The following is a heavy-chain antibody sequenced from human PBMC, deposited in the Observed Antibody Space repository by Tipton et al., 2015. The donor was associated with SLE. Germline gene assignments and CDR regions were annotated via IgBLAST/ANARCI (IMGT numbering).Heavy chain of an antibody. D-gene: IGHD6-19*01. Sequence: TLSLTCTVSGDSIRNYYWSWIRPSARKGLEWMGRFYTGGTNSYNPSFQSRGTMSADTSKNQFSLKLNSVTAADTAVYYCARGVRIAVVKGWYFELWGRGTLVTVSS. CDR3: ARGVRIAVVKGWYFEL. CDR2: FYTGGTN. CDR1: GDSIRNYY. V-gene: IGHV4-4*07. J-gene: IGHJ2*01.